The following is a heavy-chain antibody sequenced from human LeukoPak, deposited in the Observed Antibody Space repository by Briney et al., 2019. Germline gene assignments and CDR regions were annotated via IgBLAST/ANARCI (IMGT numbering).Heavy chain of an antibody. CDR3: SKARGTNWCFDS. J-gene: IGHJ4*02. CDR2: TYYRSKWYN. V-gene: IGHV6-1*01. CDR1: GDSVSNNSAA. Sequence: SQTLSLTCAISGDSVSNNSAAWNWIRQSPSRGLEWLGRTYYRSKWYNDYAVSVKSRITINPDTSKNQVSLQLNSVTPEDTAVYYCSKARGTNWCFDSWGQGTLVTVSS. D-gene: IGHD7-27*01.